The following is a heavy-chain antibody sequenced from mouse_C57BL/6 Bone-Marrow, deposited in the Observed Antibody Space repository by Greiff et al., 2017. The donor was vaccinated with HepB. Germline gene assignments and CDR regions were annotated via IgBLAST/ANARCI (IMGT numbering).Heavy chain of an antibody. CDR3: RSAYDGNSYRV. V-gene: IGHV1-15*01. D-gene: IGHD1-1*01. Sequence: QVQLQQSGAELVRPGASVTLSCKASGYTFTDYEMHWVKQTPVHGLEWIGAIDPETGGTAYNQKFKGKAILTADKSSSTAYMELRSLTSEDSAVWYCRSAYDGNSYRVWGTGTTVTVSS. CDR2: IDPETGGT. CDR1: GYTFTDYE. J-gene: IGHJ1*03.